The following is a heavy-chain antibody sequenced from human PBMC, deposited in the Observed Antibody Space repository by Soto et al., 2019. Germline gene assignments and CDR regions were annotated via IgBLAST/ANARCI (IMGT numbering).Heavy chain of an antibody. V-gene: IGHV3-23*01. CDR2: ISGSGGST. CDR1: GFTFSSYA. D-gene: IGHD3-10*01. J-gene: IGHJ5*02. Sequence: EVQLLESGGGLVQPGGSLRLSCAASGFTFSSYAMSWVRQAPGKGLEWVSAISGSGGSTYYADSVKGRFTISRDNSKNTLYLQMNSLRAEDTAVYYCAKDGFTFYYYGSGSSLNWFDPWGQGTLVTVSS. CDR3: AKDGFTFYYYGSGSSLNWFDP.